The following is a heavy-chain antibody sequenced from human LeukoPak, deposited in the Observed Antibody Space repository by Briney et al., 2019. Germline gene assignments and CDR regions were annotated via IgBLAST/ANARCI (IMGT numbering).Heavy chain of an antibody. J-gene: IGHJ4*02. D-gene: IGHD4-23*01. V-gene: IGHV4-34*01. CDR3: ARGYGGNWNY. CDR2: INNSGST. Sequence: KPSETLSLTCAVDGGSFSGYYWSWIRQPPGKGREWIGEINNSGSTNNNRSHKSRVNISVKTSKNKFSLKLSSVTAADTAVYYCARGYGGNWNYWGQGTLVTVSS. CDR1: GGSFSGYY.